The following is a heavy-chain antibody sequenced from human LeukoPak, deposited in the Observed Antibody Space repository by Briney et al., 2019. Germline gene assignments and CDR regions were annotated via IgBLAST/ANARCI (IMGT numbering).Heavy chain of an antibody. Sequence: KASETLSLTCTVSGGSISSGGYYWSWIRQPPGKGLEWIGYIYYSGSTNYNPSLKSRVTISVDTSKNQFSLKLISVTAADTAVYYCARDRVRGNSNPFFDYWGQGTLVTVSS. CDR3: ARDRVRGNSNPFFDY. CDR2: IYYSGST. CDR1: GGSISSGGYY. J-gene: IGHJ4*02. D-gene: IGHD4-11*01. V-gene: IGHV4-61*08.